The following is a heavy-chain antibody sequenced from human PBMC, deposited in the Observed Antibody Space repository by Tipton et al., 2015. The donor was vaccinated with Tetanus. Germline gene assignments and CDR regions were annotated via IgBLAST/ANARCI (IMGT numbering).Heavy chain of an antibody. V-gene: IGHV3-11*06. CDR3: ARGMAEASNCGGDCYSDY. Sequence: SLRLSCTVSGDFITSTSYYWGWIRQAPGKGLEWVSSISSSSRYIYYADSVKGRFTISRDNAKNSLYLQMISLRAEDTAVYSCARGMAEASNCGGDCYSDYWGQGTLVTVSS. D-gene: IGHD2-21*02. CDR1: GDFITSTSYY. CDR2: ISSSSRYI. J-gene: IGHJ4*02.